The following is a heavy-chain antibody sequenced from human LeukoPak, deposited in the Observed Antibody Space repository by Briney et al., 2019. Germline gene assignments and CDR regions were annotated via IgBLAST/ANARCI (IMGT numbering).Heavy chain of an antibody. CDR2: IYYTGNT. CDR1: GGSISSYY. J-gene: IGHJ5*02. Sequence: SETLFLTCSVPGGSISSYYWSWIRQPPGKGLEWIGYIYYTGNTNYNPSLKSRVTISVDTSKSQFSLKLSSVTAADTAVYYCARGFITIVGGDNWFDPWGQGTLVTVSS. V-gene: IGHV4-59*01. CDR3: ARGFITIVGGDNWFDP. D-gene: IGHD3-10*01.